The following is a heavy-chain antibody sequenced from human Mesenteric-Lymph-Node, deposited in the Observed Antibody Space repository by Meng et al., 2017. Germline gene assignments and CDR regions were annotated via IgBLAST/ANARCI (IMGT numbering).Heavy chain of an antibody. CDR2: VYHNGVT. Sequence: QVQLKHWGAEVLNPSEPLSLTCAAYGGSLSGYYWSWIRQPPGKGLEWMGEVYHNGVTKYSPSLRSRVVISIDTSKNQFSLNLRSVSAADTAMYYCARGGATPMIIKYWGPGTLVTVSS. CDR3: ARGGATPMIIKY. D-gene: IGHD3-10*01. J-gene: IGHJ4*02. CDR1: GGSLSGYY. V-gene: IGHV4-34*02.